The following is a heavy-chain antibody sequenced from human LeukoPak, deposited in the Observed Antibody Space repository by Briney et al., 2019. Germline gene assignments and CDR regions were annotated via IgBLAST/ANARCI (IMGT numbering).Heavy chain of an antibody. J-gene: IGHJ6*02. V-gene: IGHV4-34*01. CDR2: INHSGST. Sequence: SETLSLTCAVYGGSFSGYYWSWIRQPPGKGREWIGEINHSGSTNYNPSLKSRVTISVDTSKNQFSLKLSSVTAADTAVYYVAXXTYXXXSGFYYYYGMDVWGQGTTVTVSS. D-gene: IGHD3-3*01. CDR1: GGSFSGYY. CDR3: AXXTYXXXSGFYYYYGMDV.